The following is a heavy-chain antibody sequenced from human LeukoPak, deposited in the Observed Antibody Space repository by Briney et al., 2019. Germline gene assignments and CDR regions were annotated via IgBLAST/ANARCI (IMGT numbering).Heavy chain of an antibody. D-gene: IGHD4-23*01. Sequence: GGSLRLSCAASGFTVSSKYMSWVRQAPGKGLEWVSLIYSSGSTYYADSVKGRFTISRDNSKNTLYLQVNSLRAEDTAVYYCARRGDGGRSFDYWGQGTLVTVSS. CDR2: IYSSGST. V-gene: IGHV3-53*01. CDR3: ARRGDGGRSFDY. CDR1: GFTVSSKY. J-gene: IGHJ4*02.